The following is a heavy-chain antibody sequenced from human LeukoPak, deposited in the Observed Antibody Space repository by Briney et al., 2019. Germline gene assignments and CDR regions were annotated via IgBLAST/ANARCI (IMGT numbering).Heavy chain of an antibody. Sequence: ASVKVSCQVSGYTLTELSIHWVRQTPAKGLEWMGFVDLEDDKTMYAQKFQDRVSMTEDTSTDTMYMELSSLRSEDTAVYYCATVGATGHFDYWGQGTLVTVSS. J-gene: IGHJ4*02. CDR1: GYTLTELS. CDR2: VDLEDDKT. D-gene: IGHD1-26*01. V-gene: IGHV1-24*01. CDR3: ATVGATGHFDY.